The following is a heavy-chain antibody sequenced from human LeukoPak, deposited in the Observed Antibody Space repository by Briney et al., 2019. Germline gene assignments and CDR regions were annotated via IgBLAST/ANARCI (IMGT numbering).Heavy chain of an antibody. Sequence: GGSLRFSSAASEFTFSSYTINWVRQAPGKGLEWVSSISSTSTYISYADSVKGRYTISRDNAKNSLYLQMNSLRAEDTAVYYCAREGGNFVYWGQGTLVTVSS. CDR3: AREGGNFVY. J-gene: IGHJ4*02. CDR1: EFTFSSYT. V-gene: IGHV3-21*01. CDR2: ISSTSTYI. D-gene: IGHD2-15*01.